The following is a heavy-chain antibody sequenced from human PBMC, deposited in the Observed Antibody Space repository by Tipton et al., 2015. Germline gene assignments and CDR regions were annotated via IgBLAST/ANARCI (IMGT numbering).Heavy chain of an antibody. CDR1: GGSISSGSSY. CDR3: ARVRFLQYLEHWHFDL. Sequence: TLSLTCTVSGGSISSGSSYWSWIRQHPGKGLEWIGYIYYSGSTYFNPSLKSRVTISVDTAKNQFSLKLKSVTAADTAVYYCARVRFLQYLEHWHFDLWGRGTLVTVSS. D-gene: IGHD3-3*01. V-gene: IGHV4-31*03. CDR2: IYYSGST. J-gene: IGHJ2*01.